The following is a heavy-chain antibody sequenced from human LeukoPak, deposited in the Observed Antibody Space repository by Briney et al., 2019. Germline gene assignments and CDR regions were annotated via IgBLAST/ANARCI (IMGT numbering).Heavy chain of an antibody. CDR1: GGSISSYY. V-gene: IGHV4-59*01. CDR3: AREGTSGTHLNWFDP. J-gene: IGHJ5*02. D-gene: IGHD1-1*01. Sequence: PSETLSLTCTVSGGSISSYYWSWIRQPPGKGLEWIGHIYGSGSTNYNPSLKSRVTLSVDTSKNQFSLKLSSVTATDTAVYYCAREGTSGTHLNWFDPWGQGTLVTVSS. CDR2: IYGSGST.